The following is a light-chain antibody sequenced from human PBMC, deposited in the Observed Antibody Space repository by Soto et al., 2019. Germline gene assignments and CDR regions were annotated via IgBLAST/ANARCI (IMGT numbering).Light chain of an antibody. CDR2: AVS. J-gene: IGLJ2*01. Sequence: QSVLTQPRSVSGSPGQSVTISCTGTSSDVGCYNYVSWYQQHPGKAPKLIIYAVSGRPSGVPDRFSGSKSGNTASLTISGLQADDEADYYCCSYAGYYTLVFGGGTKLTVL. V-gene: IGLV2-11*01. CDR1: SSDVGCYNY. CDR3: CSYAGYYTLV.